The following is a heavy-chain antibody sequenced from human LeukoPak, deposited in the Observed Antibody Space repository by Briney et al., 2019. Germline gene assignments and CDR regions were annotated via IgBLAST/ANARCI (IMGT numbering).Heavy chain of an antibody. CDR1: GYTFTSYD. CDR3: ARGSNFDWLFPFHH. J-gene: IGHJ4*02. D-gene: IGHD3-9*01. Sequence: GASVKVSCKASGYTFTSYDINWVRQATGQGLEWMGWMNPNSGNTGYAQKFQGRVTMTRNTSISTAYLELSSLRSEDTAVYYCARGSNFDWLFPFHHWGQGTLVTVSS. V-gene: IGHV1-8*01. CDR2: MNPNSGNT.